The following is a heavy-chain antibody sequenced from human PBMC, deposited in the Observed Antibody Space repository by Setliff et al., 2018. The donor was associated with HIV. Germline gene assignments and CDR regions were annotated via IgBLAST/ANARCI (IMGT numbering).Heavy chain of an antibody. CDR3: ARQITSVTPEMLVVNDAFDA. CDR1: GDSIAHYY. V-gene: IGHV4-59*01. CDR2: IFDSENN. Sequence: AETLSLTCRVSGDSIAHYYWNWIGQPPGKGLEWIGNIFDSENNNYNPSLKSRVSMSVDTSKNQFSLRLTSVTAADTAVYYCARQITSVTPEMLVVNDAFDAWGQGKMVTVSS. D-gene: IGHD4-17*01. J-gene: IGHJ3*01.